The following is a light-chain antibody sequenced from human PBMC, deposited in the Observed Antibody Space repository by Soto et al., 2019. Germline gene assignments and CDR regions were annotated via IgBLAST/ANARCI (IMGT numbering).Light chain of an antibody. V-gene: IGLV1-40*01. CDR3: QSCDSSLSVV. CDR1: SSNIGAGYD. Sequence: QSVLTQPPSVSGAPGQRVTISCTGSSSNIGAGYDVHWYQQLPGTAPKLLIYVNNNRPSGVPDRFSGSKSGTSASLTITGLKADDEADYYCQSCDSSLSVVFGGGTKLTVL. J-gene: IGLJ2*01. CDR2: VNN.